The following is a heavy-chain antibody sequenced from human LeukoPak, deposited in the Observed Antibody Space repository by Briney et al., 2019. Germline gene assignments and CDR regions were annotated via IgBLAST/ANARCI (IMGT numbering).Heavy chain of an antibody. J-gene: IGHJ5*02. CDR3: AGRYCSSTSCYSRGWFDP. Sequence: SETLSLTCAVYGGSFSGYYWSWIRQPPGKGLEWIGEINHSGSTNYNPSLKSRVTISVDTSKNQFSLKLSSVTAADTAVYYCAGRYCSSTSCYSRGWFDPWGQGTLVTVSS. D-gene: IGHD2-2*02. V-gene: IGHV4-34*01. CDR2: INHSGST. CDR1: GGSFSGYY.